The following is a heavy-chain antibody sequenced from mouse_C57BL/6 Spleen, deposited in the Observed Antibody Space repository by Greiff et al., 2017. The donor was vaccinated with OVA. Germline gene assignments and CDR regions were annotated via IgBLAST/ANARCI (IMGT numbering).Heavy chain of an antibody. D-gene: IGHD4-1*01. J-gene: IGHJ3*01. V-gene: IGHV3-6*01. CDR3: ARAQLTGPAWFAY. Sequence: VQLKESGPGLVKPSQSLSLTCSVTGYSITSGYYWNWIRQFPGNKLEWMGYISYDGSNNYNPSLKNRISITRDTSKNQFFLKLNSVTTEDTATYYCARAQLTGPAWFAYWGQGTLVTVSA. CDR2: ISYDGSN. CDR1: GYSITSGYY.